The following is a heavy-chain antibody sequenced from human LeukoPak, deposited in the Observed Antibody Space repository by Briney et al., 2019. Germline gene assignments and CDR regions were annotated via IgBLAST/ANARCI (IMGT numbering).Heavy chain of an antibody. CDR1: GGSFSGYY. V-gene: IGHV4-34*01. Sequence: SETLSLTCAVYGGSFSGYYWSWIRQPPGKGLEWIGEINHSGSTNYNPSLKSRVTISVDTSKNQFSLKLSSVTAADTAVYYCANFLYGSRSYYVDYWGQGTLVTVSS. D-gene: IGHD3-10*01. J-gene: IGHJ4*02. CDR2: INHSGST. CDR3: ANFLYGSRSYYVDY.